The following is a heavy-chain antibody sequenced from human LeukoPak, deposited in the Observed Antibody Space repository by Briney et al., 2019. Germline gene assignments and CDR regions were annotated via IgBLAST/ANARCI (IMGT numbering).Heavy chain of an antibody. D-gene: IGHD6-19*01. V-gene: IGHV4-59*01. CDR1: GGSISSYY. Sequence: SETLSLTCTVSGGSISSYYWSWIRQPPGKGLEWIGYIYYSGSTNYNPSLKSRVTISVDTSKNQFSLKLSSVTAADTAVYYGARDKVVAGMGSDYYYGMDACGQGTTVTVSS. CDR2: IYYSGST. J-gene: IGHJ6*02. CDR3: ARDKVVAGMGSDYYYGMDA.